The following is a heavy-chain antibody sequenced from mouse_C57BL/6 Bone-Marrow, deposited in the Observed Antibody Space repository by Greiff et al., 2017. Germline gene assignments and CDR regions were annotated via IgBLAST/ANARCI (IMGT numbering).Heavy chain of an antibody. CDR1: GYTFTDYN. D-gene: IGHD1-1*01. CDR2: INPNNGGT. CDR3: ARLITTRDYFDY. J-gene: IGHJ2*01. Sequence: EVQLQQSGPELVKPGASVKIPCKASGYTFTDYNMDWVKQSHGKSLEWIGDINPNNGGTIYNQKFKGKATLTVDKSSSTAYMELRSLTSEDTAVYYCARLITTRDYFDYWGQGTTLTVSS. V-gene: IGHV1-18*01.